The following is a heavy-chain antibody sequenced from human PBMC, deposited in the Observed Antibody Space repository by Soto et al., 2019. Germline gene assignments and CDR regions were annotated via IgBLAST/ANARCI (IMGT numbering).Heavy chain of an antibody. CDR3: ARGHGYCSGGSCYRKSRYFDY. CDR1: GGSFSGYY. V-gene: IGHV4-34*01. J-gene: IGHJ4*02. D-gene: IGHD2-15*01. CDR2: INHSGST. Sequence: SEPLSVTCAVYGGSFSGYYWSWIRQPPGKGLEWIGEINHSGSTNYNPSLKSRVTISVDTSKNQFSLKLSSVTAADTAVYYCARGHGYCSGGSCYRKSRYFDYWGQGTLVTVSS.